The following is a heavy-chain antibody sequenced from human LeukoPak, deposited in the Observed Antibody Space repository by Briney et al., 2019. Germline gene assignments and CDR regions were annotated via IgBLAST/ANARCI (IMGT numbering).Heavy chain of an antibody. Sequence: SETLSLTCTVSGGSISSYYWSWIRQPPGNGLEWIGYIYYSGSTNYNPSLKSRVTISVDTSKNQFSLKLSSVTAADTAVYYCASMTPEARFDYWGQGTLVTVSS. D-gene: IGHD4-17*01. CDR2: IYYSGST. CDR3: ASMTPEARFDY. J-gene: IGHJ4*02. CDR1: GGSISSYY. V-gene: IGHV4-59*08.